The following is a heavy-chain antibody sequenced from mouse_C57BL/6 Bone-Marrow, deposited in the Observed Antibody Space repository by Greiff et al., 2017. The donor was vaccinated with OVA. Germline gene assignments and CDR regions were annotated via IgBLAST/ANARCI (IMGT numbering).Heavy chain of an antibody. D-gene: IGHD3-2*02. CDR1: GFNIKNTY. V-gene: IGHV14-3*01. J-gene: IGHJ3*01. Sequence: VQLQQSVAELVRPGASVKLSCTASGFNIKNTYMHWVKQRPEQGLEWIGRIDPANGNTKYAPKFQGKAPITADTSSNTAYLQLSSLTTEDTAIDDCAGCSRQRRPAWFADWGQGTLVTVSA. CDR2: IDPANGNT. CDR3: AGCSRQRRPAWFAD.